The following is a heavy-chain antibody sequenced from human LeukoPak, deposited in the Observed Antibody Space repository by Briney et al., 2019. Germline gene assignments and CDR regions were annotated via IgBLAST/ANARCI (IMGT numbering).Heavy chain of an antibody. V-gene: IGHV4-34*01. CDR3: ARGTRRFLELGY. J-gene: IGHJ4*02. CDR2: INHSGTT. D-gene: IGHD3-3*01. Sequence: PSETLSLTCAVYGGSFSGCYWSWIRQPPGKGLEWIGEINHSGTTNYNPSLKSRVTISVDTSKNQFSLKLSSVTAADTAVYYCARGTRRFLELGYWGQGTLVTVSS. CDR1: GGSFSGCY.